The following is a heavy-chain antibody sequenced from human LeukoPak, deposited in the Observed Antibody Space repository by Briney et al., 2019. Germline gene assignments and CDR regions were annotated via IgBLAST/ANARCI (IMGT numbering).Heavy chain of an antibody. Sequence: ASVKVSCKASGYTFTSYGISWVRQAPGQGLEWMGWISAYNGNTNYAQKLQGRVTMTTDTSTSTAYMELRSLRSDDTAVYYCARGVAAAGTLYYYYGMDVWGQGTTVTVSS. V-gene: IGHV1-18*01. J-gene: IGHJ6*02. CDR1: GYTFTSYG. CDR2: ISAYNGNT. CDR3: ARGVAAAGTLYYYYGMDV. D-gene: IGHD6-13*01.